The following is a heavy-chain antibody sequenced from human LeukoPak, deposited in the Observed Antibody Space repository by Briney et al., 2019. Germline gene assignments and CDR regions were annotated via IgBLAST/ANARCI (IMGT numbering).Heavy chain of an antibody. J-gene: IGHJ4*02. Sequence: PGESLQISLLGPLFRSTTYWRCFWRQMPGKGLEWMGIIYPGDSRTTYSPSFQGQVTISAAKSIRTAYLQWSSLKASDSAMYYYARQRLVITIFSNYWGRGTLVTVSS. CDR1: LFRSTTYW. V-gene: IGHV5-51*01. CDR3: ARQRLVITIFSNY. CDR2: IYPGDSRT. D-gene: IGHD3-9*01.